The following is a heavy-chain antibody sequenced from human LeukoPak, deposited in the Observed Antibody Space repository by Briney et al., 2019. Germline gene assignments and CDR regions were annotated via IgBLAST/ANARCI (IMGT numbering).Heavy chain of an antibody. CDR2: IHYSGST. V-gene: IGHV4-39*01. D-gene: IGHD2-21*02. J-gene: IGHJ4*02. Sequence: SETLSLTCSVSGGSISSSSHYWGWIRQPPGRGVEWIGSIHYSGSTYYNPSLKSRVTIFVDTSKNQFSLKLSSVTAADTAVYYWARRGLGDSRVDYWGQRTLDTVSS. CDR3: ARRGLGDSRVDY. CDR1: GGSISSSSHY.